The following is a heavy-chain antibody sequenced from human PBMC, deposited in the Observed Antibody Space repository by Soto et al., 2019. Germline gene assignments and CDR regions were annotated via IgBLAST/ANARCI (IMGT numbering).Heavy chain of an antibody. V-gene: IGHV3-48*02. CDR1: GVNLSSYS. J-gene: IGHJ4*02. CDR3: ARDERSGWSDY. D-gene: IGHD6-19*01. Sequence: GGSLRLSCTVFGVNLSSYSINWIRQAPGKGLEWVSYISSSSSTIYYADSVKGRFTISRDNAKNSLYLQMNSLRDDDTAVYYWARDERSGWSDYWCRGTMVTASS. CDR2: ISSSSSTI.